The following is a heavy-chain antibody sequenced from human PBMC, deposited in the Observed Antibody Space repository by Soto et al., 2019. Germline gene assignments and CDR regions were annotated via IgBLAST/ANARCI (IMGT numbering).Heavy chain of an antibody. J-gene: IGHJ4*02. CDR2: IKSKTDGGTT. Sequence: PGGSLRLSCAASGFTFSNAWMSWVRQAPGKGLEWVGRIKSKTDGGTTDYAAPVKGRFTISRDDSKNTLYLQMNSLKTEDTAVYYCTTDTLTYCSGGSCYSGLDYFDYWGQGT. CDR3: TTDTLTYCSGGSCYSGLDYFDY. D-gene: IGHD2-15*01. CDR1: GFTFSNAW. V-gene: IGHV3-15*01.